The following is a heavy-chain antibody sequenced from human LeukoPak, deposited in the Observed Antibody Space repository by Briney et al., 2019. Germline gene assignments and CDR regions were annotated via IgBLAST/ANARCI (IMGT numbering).Heavy chain of an antibody. CDR2: INQDGSEK. CDR1: GFIFRSYW. J-gene: IGHJ6*03. V-gene: IGHV3-7*01. Sequence: GSLRLSCEGSGFIFRSYWMTWVRQAPGKGLEWVANINQDGSEKYYVDSVKGRFTISRDNAKKSLYLQMNSLRAVDTAVYYCARASTGYYMDVWGKGTTVTVS. D-gene: IGHD6-13*01. CDR3: ARASTGYYMDV.